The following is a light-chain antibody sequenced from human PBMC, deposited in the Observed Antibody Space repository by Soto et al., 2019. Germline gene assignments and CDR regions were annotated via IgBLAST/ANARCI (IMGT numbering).Light chain of an antibody. V-gene: IGKV3-11*01. CDR3: QQRSNWPPLFT. Sequence: EIVLTQSPATLSLSPGERATLSCRASQSVSSYLAWYQQKPGQAPRLLIYDASNRATGIPARFSGSGSGTDFTPTISSLEPEEFAVYYCQQRSNWPPLFTFGPGTKVDIK. CDR1: QSVSSY. J-gene: IGKJ3*01. CDR2: DAS.